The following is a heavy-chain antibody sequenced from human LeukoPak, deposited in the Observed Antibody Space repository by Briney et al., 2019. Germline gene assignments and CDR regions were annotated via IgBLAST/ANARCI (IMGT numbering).Heavy chain of an antibody. CDR1: GFSFSNYA. V-gene: IGHV3-30-3*01. D-gene: IGHD3-22*01. J-gene: IGHJ4*02. CDR3: TRSWDSSGHIPDY. CDR2: ISYDGSNE. Sequence: GGSLRLSCAASGFSFSNYAMHWVRQAPGKGLEWVAVISYDGSNEYYADSVKGRFTISRDNFKNTLYLQINSLRAEDTAVYYCTRSWDSSGHIPDYWGQGTLVTVSS.